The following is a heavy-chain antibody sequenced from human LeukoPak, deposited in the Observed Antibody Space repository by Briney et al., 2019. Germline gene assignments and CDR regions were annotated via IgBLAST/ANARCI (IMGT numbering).Heavy chain of an antibody. Sequence: SETLSLTYAVYGGSFSGYYWSWIRQPPGKGLEWIGEINHSGSTNYNPSLKSRVTISVDTSKNQFSLKLSSVTAADTAVYYCARVNYYDSSGYPRHDGVDYWGQGTLVTVSS. CDR1: GGSFSGYY. D-gene: IGHD3-22*01. J-gene: IGHJ4*02. CDR2: INHSGST. V-gene: IGHV4-34*01. CDR3: ARVNYYDSSGYPRHDGVDY.